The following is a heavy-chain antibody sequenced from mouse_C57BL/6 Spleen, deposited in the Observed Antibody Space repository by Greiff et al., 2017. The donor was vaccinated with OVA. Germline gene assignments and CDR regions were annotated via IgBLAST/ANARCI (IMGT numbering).Heavy chain of an antibody. V-gene: IGHV1-78*01. D-gene: IGHD2-5*01. J-gene: IGHJ4*01. Sequence: VQLQQSDAELVKPGASVKISCKVSGYTFTDHTIHWMQQRPEQGLEWIGYIYHRDGSTKYNEKFKGKATLTADKSSSTAYMQLNSLTSEDSAVYFCAKGDYYSNYYAMDYWGQGTSVTVSS. CDR3: AKGDYYSNYYAMDY. CDR2: IYHRDGST. CDR1: GYTFTDHT.